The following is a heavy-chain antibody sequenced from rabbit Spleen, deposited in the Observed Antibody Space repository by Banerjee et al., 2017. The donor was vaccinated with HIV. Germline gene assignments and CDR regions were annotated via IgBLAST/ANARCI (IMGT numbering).Heavy chain of an antibody. CDR1: GVSFSGSSY. D-gene: IGHD1-1*01. CDR2: IDAGSSGFT. CDR3: ARDTSSSFSSYGMDL. V-gene: IGHV1S40*01. Sequence: EESGGGLVKPGASLTLTCIASGVSFSGSSYMCWVRQAPGKGLEWIACIDAGSSGFTYFASWAKGRFTISKTSSTTVTLQMTSLTAADTATYFCARDTSSSFSSYGMDLWGQGTLVTVS. J-gene: IGHJ6*01.